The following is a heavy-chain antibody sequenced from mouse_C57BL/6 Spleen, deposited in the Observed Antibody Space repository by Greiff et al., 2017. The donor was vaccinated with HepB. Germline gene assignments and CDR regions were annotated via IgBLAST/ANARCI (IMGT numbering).Heavy chain of an antibody. CDR2: IYPRSGNT. CDR3: ARRDGYYVVFAY. J-gene: IGHJ3*01. CDR1: GYTFTSYG. D-gene: IGHD2-3*01. Sequence: QVQLKQSGAELARPGASVKLSCKASGYTFTSYGISWVKQRTGQGLEWIGEIYPRSGNTYYNEKFKGKATLTADKSSSTAYMELRSLTSEDSAVYFCARRDGYYVVFAYWGQGTLVTVSA. V-gene: IGHV1-81*01.